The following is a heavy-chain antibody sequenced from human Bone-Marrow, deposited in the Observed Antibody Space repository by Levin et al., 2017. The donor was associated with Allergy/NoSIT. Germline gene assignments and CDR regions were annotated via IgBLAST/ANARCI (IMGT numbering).Heavy chain of an antibody. Sequence: PGGSLRLSCAASGFAFSNDWMYWVRQAPGKGLEWVANIRQDGSEKYYVDSVKGRFTISRDNAKNSLYLQMNSLRAEDTAVYYCARDPFGIVVPYWGQGTLVTVSS. CDR2: IRQDGSEK. J-gene: IGHJ4*02. CDR3: ARDPFGIVVPY. CDR1: GFAFSNDW. D-gene: IGHD6-19*01. V-gene: IGHV3-7*04.